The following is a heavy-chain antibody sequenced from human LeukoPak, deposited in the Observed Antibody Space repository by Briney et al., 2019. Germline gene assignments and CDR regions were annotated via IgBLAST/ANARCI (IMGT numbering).Heavy chain of an antibody. D-gene: IGHD5-24*01. J-gene: IGHJ4*02. Sequence: SETLSLTCTVSGGSVSRDHWSWIRQPPGKGLEWIGYIYDIGSTIYNPSLQSRVTMSVDTPRNQLSLKLTSVTAADTAVYFCATGRDAYKTGYWGQGTLVTVSS. CDR1: GGSVSRDH. V-gene: IGHV4-59*02. CDR3: ATGRDAYKTGY. CDR2: IYDIGST.